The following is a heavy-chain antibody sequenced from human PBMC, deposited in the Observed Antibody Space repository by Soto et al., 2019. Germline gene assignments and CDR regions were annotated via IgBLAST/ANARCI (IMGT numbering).Heavy chain of an antibody. J-gene: IGHJ4*02. CDR2: VYYNGNT. D-gene: IGHD3-22*01. CDR3: ERHSIWLLLSDY. Sequence: PSETLSLTCSVSGGSTRSSLYQWVWIRQPPGKGLEWIGNVYYNGNTFYTPSLKSRVTISVDTSKNQFSLKLDSVTAADTAVYFCERHSIWLLLSDYWGQGSLVTVSS. CDR1: GGSTRSSLYQ. V-gene: IGHV4-39*01.